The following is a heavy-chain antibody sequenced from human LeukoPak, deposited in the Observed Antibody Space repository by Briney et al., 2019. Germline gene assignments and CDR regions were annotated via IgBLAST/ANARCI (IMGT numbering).Heavy chain of an antibody. CDR1: EFTVSSNY. CDR2: ISGSGGST. D-gene: IGHD1-26*01. J-gene: IGHJ4*02. CDR3: AKDVVGATSY. V-gene: IGHV3-23*01. Sequence: GGSLRLSCAASEFTVSSNYMTWVRQAPGKGLEWVSAISGSGGSTYYADSVKGRFTISRDNSKNTLYLQMNSLRAEDTAVYYCAKDVVGATSYWGQGTLVTVSS.